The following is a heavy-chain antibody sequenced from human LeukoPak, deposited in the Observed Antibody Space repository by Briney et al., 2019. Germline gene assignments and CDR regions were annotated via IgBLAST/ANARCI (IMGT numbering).Heavy chain of an antibody. CDR2: ISVYNGNT. V-gene: IGHV1-18*01. CDR1: GYTFTSYG. J-gene: IGHJ3*02. Sequence: ASVKVSCKASGYTFTSYGISWVRQAPGQGLEWMGWISVYNGNTNYAQKLRGRVTITTDKSTSKAYMELRSLRSDGTAVYYCAGRFDSTDDAVCIWGQGRMVTVSS. CDR3: AGRFDSTDDAVCI. D-gene: IGHD2/OR15-2a*01.